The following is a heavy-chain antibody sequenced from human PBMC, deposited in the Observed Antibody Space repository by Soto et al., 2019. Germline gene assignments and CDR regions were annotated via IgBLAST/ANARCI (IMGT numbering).Heavy chain of an antibody. CDR1: GGSVSSGGYY. Sequence: PSETLSLTCTVSGGSVSSGGYYWCWIRQHPGTGLEWIGYIYYSGTTYFNPSLKSRASISLDTSKNEFSLKLTSVTAADTAVYYCARRALPQCINGVCYKDGFWDYWGQGALVTVSS. J-gene: IGHJ4*02. D-gene: IGHD2-8*01. CDR3: ARRALPQCINGVCYKDGFWDY. V-gene: IGHV4-31*03. CDR2: IYYSGTT.